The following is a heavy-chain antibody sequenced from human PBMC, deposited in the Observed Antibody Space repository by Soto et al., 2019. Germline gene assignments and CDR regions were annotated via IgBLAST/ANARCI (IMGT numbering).Heavy chain of an antibody. CDR1: GYTLTASY. CDR2: INPNSGGT. CDR3: AREPGPDAFDI. V-gene: IGHV1-2*02. Sequence: QVQLVQSGAEVKKPGASVKVSCKASGYTLTASYMNGVGKALGKGLEWMGWINPNSGGTNYAQKFQGRVTMTRDTSISTAYMELSRLRSDDTAVYYCAREPGPDAFDIWGQGTMVTVSS. J-gene: IGHJ3*02. D-gene: IGHD3-10*01.